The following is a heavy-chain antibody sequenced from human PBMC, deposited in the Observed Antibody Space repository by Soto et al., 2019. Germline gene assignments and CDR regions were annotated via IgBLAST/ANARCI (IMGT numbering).Heavy chain of an antibody. J-gene: IGHJ6*02. CDR1: GYNFTSYY. D-gene: IGHD1-1*01. V-gene: IGHV1-46*01. CDR3: ASDDGTEAYGMAV. Sequence: QVQLVQSGAEVKKPGSSVKVSCKASGYNFTSYYRHWVRQAPGQGLERKGKINPSGGSTSYAQKFQGRVTVTKDTSTSTGYLKQSSLTSEDPAVYYCASDDGTEAYGMAVWGQGTTVTVSS. CDR2: INPSGGST.